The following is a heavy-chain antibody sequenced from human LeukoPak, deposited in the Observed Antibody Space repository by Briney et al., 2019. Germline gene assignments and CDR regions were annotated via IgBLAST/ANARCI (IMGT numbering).Heavy chain of an antibody. CDR2: INSDGSST. CDR3: AREAYYYDSTPPV. D-gene: IGHD3-22*01. V-gene: IGHV3-74*01. J-gene: IGHJ6*02. CDR1: GFTFSSYW. Sequence: GGSLRLSCAASGFTFSSYWMHWVRQAPGKGLVWDSRINSDGSSTSYADSVKGRFTISRDNAKNTLYLQMNSLRAEDTAVYYCAREAYYYDSTPPVWGQGTTVTVSS.